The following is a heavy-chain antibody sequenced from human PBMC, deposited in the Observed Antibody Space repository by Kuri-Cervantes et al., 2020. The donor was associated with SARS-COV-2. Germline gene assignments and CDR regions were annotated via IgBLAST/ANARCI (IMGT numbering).Heavy chain of an antibody. CDR3: AREALRGSGSYYNDPGAFDI. D-gene: IGHD3-10*01. Sequence: GESLKISCAASGFTFSSYGMHWVRQAPGKGLEWVAVIWYDGSNKYYADSVKGRFTISRDNSKNTLYLQMNSLRAEDTAVCYCAREALRGSGSYYNDPGAFDIWGQGTVVTVSS. CDR1: GFTFSSYG. CDR2: IWYDGSNK. J-gene: IGHJ3*02. V-gene: IGHV3-33*08.